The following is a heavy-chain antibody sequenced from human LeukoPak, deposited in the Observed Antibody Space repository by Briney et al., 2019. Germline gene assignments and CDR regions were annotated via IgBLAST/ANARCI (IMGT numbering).Heavy chain of an antibody. CDR1: GFTFSSFP. Sequence: GGSLRLSCAASGFTFSSFPMGWVRQPPGKGLEWVSSISDSGGSPNYADSVKGRFTTSRDNSRNTLYLQMNSLRAEDTAEYYCAKGANNGPYYFDYWGQGTLVSVSS. CDR3: AKGANNGPYYFDY. CDR2: ISDSGGSP. J-gene: IGHJ4*02. V-gene: IGHV3-23*01. D-gene: IGHD2-8*01.